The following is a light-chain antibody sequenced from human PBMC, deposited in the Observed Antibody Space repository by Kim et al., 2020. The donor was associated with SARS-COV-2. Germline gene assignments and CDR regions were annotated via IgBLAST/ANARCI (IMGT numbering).Light chain of an antibody. Sequence: GQSITISCTGSISDIGRFNYVSWYQQHPGKAPKLIIYDVINRPSGVSDRFSASKSGSTASLTISGLQAEDEADYYCSSFTNSDTVLFGAGTQLTVL. V-gene: IGLV2-14*03. CDR3: SSFTNSDTVL. CDR1: ISDIGRFNY. J-gene: IGLJ2*01. CDR2: DVI.